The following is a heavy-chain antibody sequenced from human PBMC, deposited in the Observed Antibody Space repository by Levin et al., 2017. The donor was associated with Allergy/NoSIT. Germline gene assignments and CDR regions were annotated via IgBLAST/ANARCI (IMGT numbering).Heavy chain of an antibody. CDR1: GFTFSSYS. CDR3: ARVHYYDSSGYYQFDY. CDR2: ISSSSSYI. V-gene: IGHV3-21*01. Sequence: GGSLRLSCAASGFTFSSYSMNWVRQAPGKGLEWVSSISSSSSYIYYADSVKGRFTISRDNAKNSLYLQMNSLRAEDTAVYYCARVHYYDSSGYYQFDYWGQGTLVTVSS. D-gene: IGHD3-22*01. J-gene: IGHJ4*02.